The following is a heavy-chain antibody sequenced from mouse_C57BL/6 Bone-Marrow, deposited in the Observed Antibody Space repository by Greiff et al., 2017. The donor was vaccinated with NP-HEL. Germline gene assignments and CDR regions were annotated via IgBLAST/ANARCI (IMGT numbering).Heavy chain of an antibody. CDR1: GYTFTSYW. V-gene: IGHV1-55*01. Sequence: QVQLQQSGAELVKPGASVKMSCKASGYTFTSYWINWVKQRPGQGLEWIGDIYPGSGSTNYNEKFKSKATLTVDTSSSTAYMQLSSMTSEDSAVYYCARGRLLLYYAMDYWGQGTSVTVSS. J-gene: IGHJ4*01. D-gene: IGHD2-3*01. CDR2: IYPGSGST. CDR3: ARGRLLLYYAMDY.